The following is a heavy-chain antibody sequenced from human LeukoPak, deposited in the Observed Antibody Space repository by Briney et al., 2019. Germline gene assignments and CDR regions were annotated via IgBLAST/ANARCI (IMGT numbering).Heavy chain of an antibody. V-gene: IGHV3-30*18. CDR1: GFTFNNCG. D-gene: IGHD6-19*01. Sequence: GGSLRLSCAASGFTFNNCGMHWVRQAPGKGLEWVSVISYDGSKKYYADSVKGRFTISRDNSKNTLYLQMNSLRAEDTAVYYCAKNSPPGIAVASPFDYWGQGTLVTVSS. CDR3: AKNSPPGIAVASPFDY. J-gene: IGHJ4*02. CDR2: ISYDGSKK.